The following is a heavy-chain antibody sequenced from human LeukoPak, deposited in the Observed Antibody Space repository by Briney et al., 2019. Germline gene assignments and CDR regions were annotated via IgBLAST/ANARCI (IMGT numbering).Heavy chain of an antibody. CDR3: ARGGLRGYSYGFSV. V-gene: IGHV4-34*01. CDR1: GGSFSGYY. Sequence: PSETLSLTCAVYGGSFSGYYWSSIRQPPGKGLEWIGEINHSGSTNYNPSLKSRVTISVDTSKNQFSLKLSSVTAADTAVYYCARGGLRGYSYGFSVWGQGTLVTVSS. CDR2: INHSGST. J-gene: IGHJ4*02. D-gene: IGHD5-18*01.